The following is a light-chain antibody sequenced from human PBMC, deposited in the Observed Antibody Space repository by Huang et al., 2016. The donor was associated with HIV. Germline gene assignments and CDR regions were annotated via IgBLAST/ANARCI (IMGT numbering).Light chain of an antibody. CDR2: GAS. J-gene: IGKJ1*01. V-gene: IGKV3-15*01. CDR3: QHYDNWAPAT. CDR1: QNVSTN. Sequence: EIVMTQSPVTLSVSPWESAPLSCRASQNVSTNLAWYQHKPGRAPRLLIYGASNRATSVPARFSASGSGTEFTLTVGGLRSDDFAVYYCQHYDNWAPATFGQGTKLEFK.